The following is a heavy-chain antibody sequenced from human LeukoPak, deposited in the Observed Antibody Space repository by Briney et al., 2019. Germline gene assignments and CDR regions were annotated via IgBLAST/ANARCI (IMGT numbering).Heavy chain of an antibody. CDR1: GGSISSSSYY. D-gene: IGHD2/OR15-2a*01. CDR3: ARTGDYFQAT. Sequence: PSETLSLTCTVSGGSISSSSYYWGWIRQPPGKGLEWIGSIYYSGSTYYNPSLKSRVTISVDTSKNQFSLKLSSVTAAGTAVYYCARTGDYFQATWGQGTLVTVSS. J-gene: IGHJ5*02. V-gene: IGHV4-39*01. CDR2: IYYSGST.